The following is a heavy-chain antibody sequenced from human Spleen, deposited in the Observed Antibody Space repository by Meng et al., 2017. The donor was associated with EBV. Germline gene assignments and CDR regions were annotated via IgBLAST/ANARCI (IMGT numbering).Heavy chain of an antibody. CDR1: GVTFINAW. J-gene: IGHJ4*02. Sequence: EVQLVESXXGXVXXGGXLRLSCAASGVTFINAWMSWVRQAPGKGLEWVGRIKSKTDGGTTDYAAPVKGRFTISRDESKNTVHLQMNSLTTEDTAVYYCIHLRNNQLLDWAQGTLVTVSS. CDR2: IKSKTDGGTT. CDR3: IHLRNNQLLD. D-gene: IGHD2-2*01. V-gene: IGHV3-15*01.